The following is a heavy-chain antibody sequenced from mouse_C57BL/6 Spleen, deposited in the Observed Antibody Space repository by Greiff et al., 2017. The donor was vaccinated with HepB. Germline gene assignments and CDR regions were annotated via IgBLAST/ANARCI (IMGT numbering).Heavy chain of an antibody. Sequence: EVKLVESGGGLVKPGGSLKLSCAASGFTFSSYAMSWVRQTPEKRLEWVATISDGGSYTYYPDNVKGRFTISRDNAKNNLYLQMSHLKSEDTAMYYCARDRDAQYFDYWGQGTTLTVSS. V-gene: IGHV5-4*01. CDR1: GFTFSSYA. CDR3: ARDRDAQYFDY. D-gene: IGHD3-2*02. CDR2: ISDGGSYT. J-gene: IGHJ2*01.